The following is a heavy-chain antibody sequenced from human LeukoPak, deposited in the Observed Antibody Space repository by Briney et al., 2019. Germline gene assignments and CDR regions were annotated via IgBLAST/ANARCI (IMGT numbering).Heavy chain of an antibody. D-gene: IGHD3-22*01. CDR3: AVTYYYDSSGPPGAFDI. CDR2: IIPIFGTA. V-gene: IGHV1-69*05. CDR1: GGTFSSYA. Sequence: GSSVKVSCKASGGTFSSYAISWVRQAPGQGLEWMGGIIPIFGTANYAQKFQGRVTITTDESTSTAYMELSSLRSEDTAVYYCAVTYYYDSSGPPGAFDIWGQGTMVTVSS. J-gene: IGHJ3*02.